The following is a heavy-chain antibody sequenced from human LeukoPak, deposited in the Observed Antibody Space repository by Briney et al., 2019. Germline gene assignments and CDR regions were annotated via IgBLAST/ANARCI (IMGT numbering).Heavy chain of an antibody. Sequence: PGGSLRLSCAASGFTFSSYSMNWVRQAPGKGLEWVSYISSSSSTIYYADSVKGRFTISRDNAKNSLYLQMNSLRAEDTAVYCCARAYYDFWSGYDTFDYWGQGTLVTVSS. D-gene: IGHD3-3*01. V-gene: IGHV3-48*01. CDR1: GFTFSSYS. J-gene: IGHJ4*02. CDR2: ISSSSSTI. CDR3: ARAYYDFWSGYDTFDY.